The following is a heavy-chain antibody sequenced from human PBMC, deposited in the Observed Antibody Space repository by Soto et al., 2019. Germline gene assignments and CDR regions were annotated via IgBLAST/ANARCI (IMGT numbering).Heavy chain of an antibody. CDR2: INTDGSVA. D-gene: IGHD2-21*01. V-gene: IGHV3-74*03. CDR3: VRDMQLWRLDS. CDR1: GLTFRSYW. Sequence: EVQLVESGGGLVQPGESLRLSCAASGLTFRSYWMHWVRQATGKGLVWVSRINTDGSVAMYVDSVKGLFTISRDNAKNTLYLHMNSLRAEDTAVYYCVRDMQLWRLDSWGQGTRVTVSS. J-gene: IGHJ4*02.